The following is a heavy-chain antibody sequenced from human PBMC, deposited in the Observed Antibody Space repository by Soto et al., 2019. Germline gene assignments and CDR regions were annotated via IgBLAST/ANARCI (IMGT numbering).Heavy chain of an antibody. V-gene: IGHV1-24*01. CDR1: GYTFTSYA. CDR2: FDPEDGET. Sequence: ASVKVSCKASGYTFTSYAMHWVRQAPGKGLEWMGGFDPEDGETIYAQKFQGRVTMTEDTSTDTAYMELSSLRSEDTAVYYCATARTGSAFDIWGQGTMVTVSS. CDR3: ATARTGSAFDI. D-gene: IGHD1-26*01. J-gene: IGHJ3*02.